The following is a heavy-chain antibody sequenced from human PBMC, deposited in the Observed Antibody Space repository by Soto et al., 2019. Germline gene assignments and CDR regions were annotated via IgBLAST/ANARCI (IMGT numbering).Heavy chain of an antibody. CDR2: IYYSGST. J-gene: IGHJ3*02. D-gene: IGHD3-3*01. CDR1: DGPISSCGYY. Sequence: PALTCTVPDGPISSCGYYWSWIRQHPGKGLEWIGYIYYSGSTYYNPSLESRVTISVDTSKNQFSLKLSSVTAADTAVYYCARDSAISNFEVAYEDFDILGQGTIV. V-gene: IGHV4-31*03. CDR3: ARDSAISNFEVAYEDFDI.